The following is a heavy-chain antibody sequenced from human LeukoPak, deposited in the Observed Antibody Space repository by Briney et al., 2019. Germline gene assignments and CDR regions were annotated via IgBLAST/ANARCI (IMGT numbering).Heavy chain of an antibody. CDR3: AKGELDYGGKLPEVGKDWFDP. J-gene: IGHJ5*02. CDR1: GFTFSSYG. V-gene: IGHV3-30*18. D-gene: IGHD4-23*01. CDR2: ISYDGSNK. Sequence: GGSLRLSCAASGFTFSSYGMHWVRQAPGKGLEWVAVISYDGSNKYHADSVKGRFTISRDNSKNTLYLQMNSLRAEDTAVYYCAKGELDYGGKLPEVGKDWFDPWGQGTLVTVSS.